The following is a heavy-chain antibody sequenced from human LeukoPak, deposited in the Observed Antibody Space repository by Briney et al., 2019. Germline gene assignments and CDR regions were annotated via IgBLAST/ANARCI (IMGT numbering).Heavy chain of an antibody. D-gene: IGHD6-13*01. CDR1: GGTFSSYA. CDR2: ITPILGIA. V-gene: IGHV1-69*04. CDR3: ARDKQYSSSWPYNWFDP. Sequence: GASVKVSCKASGGTFSSYAISWVRQAPGQGLEWMGRITPILGIANYAQKFQGRVTITADKSTSTAYMELSSLRSEDTAVYYCARDKQYSSSWPYNWFDPWGQGTLVTVSS. J-gene: IGHJ5*02.